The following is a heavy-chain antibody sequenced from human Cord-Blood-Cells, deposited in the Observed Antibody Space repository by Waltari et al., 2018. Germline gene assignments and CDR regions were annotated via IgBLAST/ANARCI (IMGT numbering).Heavy chain of an antibody. D-gene: IGHD3-16*01. CDR3: ARHVGSGGVKRTYNWFDP. Sequence: QLQLQESGPGLVKPSETLSLTCTVSGGPIRSSSYYWGWIRQPPGKGLEWIGSIYYSGSTYFNPSLKSRVTISVDTSKNQFSLKLSSVTAADTAVYYCARHVGSGGVKRTYNWFDPWGQGTLVTVSS. CDR2: IYYSGST. V-gene: IGHV4-39*07. CDR1: GGPIRSSSYY. J-gene: IGHJ5*02.